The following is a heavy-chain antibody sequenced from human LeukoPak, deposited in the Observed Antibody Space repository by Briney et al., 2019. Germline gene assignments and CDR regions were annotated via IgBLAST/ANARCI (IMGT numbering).Heavy chain of an antibody. V-gene: IGHV1-69*05. CDR1: GGTFSSYA. CDR2: IIPIFGTA. CDR3: AREGYCTNGVCLGEFFDL. J-gene: IGHJ2*01. Sequence: SVKVSCKASGGTFSSYAISWVRQAPGDGLEWGGGIIPIFGTANYAQKFQGRVKITTDESTSTAYMELSSLRSEDTAVYYCAREGYCTNGVCLGEFFDLWGRGTLVTVSS. D-gene: IGHD2-8*01.